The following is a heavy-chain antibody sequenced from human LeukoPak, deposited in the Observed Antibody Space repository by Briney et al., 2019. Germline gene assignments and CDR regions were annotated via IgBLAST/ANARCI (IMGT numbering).Heavy chain of an antibody. CDR3: AKLVVAATLFDY. CDR2: IRYDGSNK. CDR1: GFTFSSYG. V-gene: IGHV3-30*02. J-gene: IGHJ4*02. D-gene: IGHD2-15*01. Sequence: GTLRLSCAASGFTFSSYGMHWVRQAPGKGLEWVAFIRYDGSNKYYADSVKGRFTISRDNSKNTLYLQMNSLRAEDTAVYYCAKLVVAATLFDYWGQGTLVTVSS.